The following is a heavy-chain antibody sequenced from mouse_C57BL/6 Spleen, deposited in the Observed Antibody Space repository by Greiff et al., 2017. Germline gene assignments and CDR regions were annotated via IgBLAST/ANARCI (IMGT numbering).Heavy chain of an antibody. CDR1: GYTFTDYY. Sequence: QVQLQQSGAELVRPGASVKLSCKASGYTFTDYYINWVKQRPGQGLEWIARIYPGSGNTYYNEKFKGKATLTAEKSSSTAYMQLSSLTSEDSAVYFCARNPPGFAYWGQGTLVTVSA. J-gene: IGHJ3*01. CDR3: ARNPPGFAY. CDR2: IYPGSGNT. V-gene: IGHV1-76*01.